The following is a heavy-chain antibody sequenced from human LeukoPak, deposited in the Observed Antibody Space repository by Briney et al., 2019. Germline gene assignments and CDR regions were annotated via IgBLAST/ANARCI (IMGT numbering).Heavy chain of an antibody. J-gene: IGHJ4*02. CDR1: GGSFSGYY. CDR3: ATDSGVGTMSD. D-gene: IGHD1-26*01. V-gene: IGHV4-34*01. Sequence: PSETLSLTCAVYGGSFSGYYWSWIRQPPGKGLEWIGEINHSGSTNYNPSLKSRVTISVDTSKNQFSLKLSSVTAADTAVYYCATDSGVGTMSDWGQGTLVTVSS. CDR2: INHSGST.